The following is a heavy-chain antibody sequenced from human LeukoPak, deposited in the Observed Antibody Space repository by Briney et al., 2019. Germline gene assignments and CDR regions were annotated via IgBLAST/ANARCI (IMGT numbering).Heavy chain of an antibody. D-gene: IGHD4-17*01. CDR2: IYYSGST. CDR3: ARKPYGAYMDV. Sequence: SETLSLTCTVSGGSISSYYWSWIRQPPGKGLEWIGYIYYSGSTNYNPSLKSRVTISVDTSKNQFSLKLSSVTAADTAVYYCARKPYGAYMDVWGKGTTVTVSS. J-gene: IGHJ6*03. CDR1: GGSISSYY. V-gene: IGHV4-59*01.